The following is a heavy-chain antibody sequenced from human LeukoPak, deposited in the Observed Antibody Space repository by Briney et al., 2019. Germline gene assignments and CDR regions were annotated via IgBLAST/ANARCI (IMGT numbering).Heavy chain of an antibody. D-gene: IGHD3-10*01. V-gene: IGHV1-46*01. CDR2: INPSGGST. CDR3: ARSPFAQPFDY. Sequence: ASVKVSCKASGYTFTRYYMHWERQAPGRGLEWMGIINPSGGSTTYAQKFQGRVTMTRDTSTSTVYMELSSLRSEDTAVYSCARSPFAQPFDYWGQGTLVTVSS. CDR1: GYTFTRYY. J-gene: IGHJ4*02.